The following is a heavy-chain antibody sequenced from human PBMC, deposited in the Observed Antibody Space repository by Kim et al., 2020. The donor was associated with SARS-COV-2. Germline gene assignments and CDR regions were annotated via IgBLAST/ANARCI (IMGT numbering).Heavy chain of an antibody. CDR3: TTRTRKYYDSSKYYFDY. CDR1: GFTFSNAW. CDR2: IKSKTDGGTT. D-gene: IGHD3-22*01. Sequence: GGSLRLSCAASGFTFSNAWMSWVRQAPGKGLEWVGRIKSKTDGGTTDYAAPVKGRFTISRDDSKNTLYLQMNSLKTEDTAVYYCTTRTRKYYDSSKYYFDYWGQGTLVTVSS. V-gene: IGHV3-15*01. J-gene: IGHJ4*02.